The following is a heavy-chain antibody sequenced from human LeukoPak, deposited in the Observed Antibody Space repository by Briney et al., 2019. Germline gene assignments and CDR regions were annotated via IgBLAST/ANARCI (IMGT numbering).Heavy chain of an antibody. D-gene: IGHD3-10*01. CDR1: GYTVTSYG. J-gene: IGHJ4*02. CDR3: AREHYGSGSYLGDY. CDR2: IRVYNGNT. Sequence: ASVKVSCKASGYTVTSYGNNWVRQAPGQGLERMGWIRVYNGNTNYAQKLQGRVTMTTDTSTSTAYMELRSLRSDDTAVYYCAREHYGSGSYLGDYWGQGTLVTVSS. V-gene: IGHV1-18*01.